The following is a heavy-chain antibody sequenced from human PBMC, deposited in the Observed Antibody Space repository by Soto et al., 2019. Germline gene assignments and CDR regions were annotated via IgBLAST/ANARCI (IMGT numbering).Heavy chain of an antibody. CDR2: IIPIFGTA. D-gene: IGHD2-2*02. V-gene: IGHV1-69*01. J-gene: IGHJ4*02. Sequence: SVKVSCNASGGTFSSYPIIWVRQSPGQGLEWMGGIIPIFGTANYAQKFQGRVAITADESTSTAYMELSSLRSEHTAVYYCARGSGYCSSTSCYTDFDYWGQGTLVTVSS. CDR3: ARGSGYCSSTSCYTDFDY. CDR1: GGTFSSYP.